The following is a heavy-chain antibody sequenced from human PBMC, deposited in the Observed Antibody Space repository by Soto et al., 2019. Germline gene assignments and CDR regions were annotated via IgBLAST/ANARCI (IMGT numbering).Heavy chain of an antibody. Sequence: SETLSLTCTVSGGSISSYYWSWIRQPPGKGLEWIGYIYYSGSTNYNPSLKSRVTISVDTSKNQFSLKLSSVTAADTAVYYCARMGYSGYDLGLFDYWGQGTLVTVSS. J-gene: IGHJ4*02. CDR2: IYYSGST. CDR1: GGSISSYY. D-gene: IGHD5-12*01. CDR3: ARMGYSGYDLGLFDY. V-gene: IGHV4-59*08.